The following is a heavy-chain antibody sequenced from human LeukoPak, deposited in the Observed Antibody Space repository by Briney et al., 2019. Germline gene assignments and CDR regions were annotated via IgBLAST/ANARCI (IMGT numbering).Heavy chain of an antibody. CDR2: INHSGST. CDR1: DGSFSGYY. CDR3: ARGLNDSWTGENY. D-gene: IGHD3-3*01. Sequence: SVTLSLTCAVYDGSFSGYYWSWIRQPPGKGLEWIGEINHSGSTNYNPSLKSRVTISLDTSKSQFSLKVRYVTAADTAVYYCARGLNDSWTGENYWGQGTLVTVSS. J-gene: IGHJ4*02. V-gene: IGHV4-34*01.